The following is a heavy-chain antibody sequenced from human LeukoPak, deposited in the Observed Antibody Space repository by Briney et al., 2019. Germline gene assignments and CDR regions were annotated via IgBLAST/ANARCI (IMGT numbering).Heavy chain of an antibody. CDR2: INAGNGNT. CDR3: ARDPGYSGYGPFDY. D-gene: IGHD5-12*01. CDR1: GYTFTSYY. V-gene: IGHV1-3*01. Sequence: ASVKVSCKASGYTFTSYYMHWVRQAPGQRPEWMGWINAGNGNTKYSQKFQGRVTITRDTSASTAYMELSSLRSEDTAVYYCARDPGYSGYGPFDYWGQGTLVTVSS. J-gene: IGHJ4*02.